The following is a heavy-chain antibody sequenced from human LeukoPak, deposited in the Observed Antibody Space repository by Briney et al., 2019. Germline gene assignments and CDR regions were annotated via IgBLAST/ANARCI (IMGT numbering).Heavy chain of an antibody. CDR1: GGSISSYY. CDR2: IYHSGST. V-gene: IGHV4-59*01. J-gene: IGHJ3*02. D-gene: IGHD4-17*01. CDR3: ARNGYNDYGDFDAFDI. Sequence: SETLSLTCTVSGGSISSYYWSWIRQPPGKGLEWIGYIYHSGSTNYNPSLKSRVTTSVDTSKDQSSLKLSSVTAADTAVYYCARNGYNDYGDFDAFDIWGQGTMVTVSS.